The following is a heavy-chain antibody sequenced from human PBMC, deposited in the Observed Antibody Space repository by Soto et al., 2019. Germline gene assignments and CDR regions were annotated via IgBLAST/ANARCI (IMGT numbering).Heavy chain of an antibody. V-gene: IGHV3-21*01. CDR3: AIIVGATYHPLDY. Sequence: PGGSLRLSCAASGFTFSSYSMNWVRQAPGKGLEWVSSISSSSSYIYYADSVKGRFTISRDNAKNSLYLQMNSLRAEDTAVYYCAIIVGATYHPLDYWGQGTLVTVSS. J-gene: IGHJ4*02. CDR1: GFTFSSYS. D-gene: IGHD1-26*01. CDR2: ISSSSSYI.